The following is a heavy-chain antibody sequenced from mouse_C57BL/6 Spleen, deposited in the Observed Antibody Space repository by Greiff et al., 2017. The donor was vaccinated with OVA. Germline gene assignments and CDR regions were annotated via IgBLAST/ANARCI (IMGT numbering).Heavy chain of an antibody. Sequence: VKLVQSGAELMKPGASVKLSCKATGYTFTGYWIEWVKQRPGHGLEWIGEILPGSGSTNYNEKFKGKATFTADTSSNTAYMQLSSLTTEDSAIYYCARGRAYYYGSRTFYAMDYWGQGTSVTVSS. D-gene: IGHD1-1*01. CDR1: GYTFTGYW. CDR2: ILPGSGST. CDR3: ARGRAYYYGSRTFYAMDY. J-gene: IGHJ4*01. V-gene: IGHV1-9*01.